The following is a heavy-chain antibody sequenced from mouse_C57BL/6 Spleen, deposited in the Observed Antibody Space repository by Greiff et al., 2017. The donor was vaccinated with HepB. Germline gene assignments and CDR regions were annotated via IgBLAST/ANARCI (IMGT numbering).Heavy chain of an antibody. CDR3: ARSKGGTTAFYAMDY. CDR1: GYAFSSSW. J-gene: IGHJ4*01. V-gene: IGHV1-82*01. Sequence: VQLQQSGPELVKPGASVKISCKASGYAFSSSWMNWVKQRPGTGLEWIGRIYPGDGDTNYNGKFKGKATLTADKSSSTAYMQLSSLTSEDSAVYFCARSKGGTTAFYAMDYWGQGTSVTVSS. CDR2: IYPGDGDT. D-gene: IGHD1-2*01.